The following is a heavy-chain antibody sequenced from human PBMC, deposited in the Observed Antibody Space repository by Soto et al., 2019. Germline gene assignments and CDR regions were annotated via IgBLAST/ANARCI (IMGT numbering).Heavy chain of an antibody. CDR2: ISGSGGST. D-gene: IGHD1-1*01. J-gene: IGHJ6*02. V-gene: IGHV3-23*01. CDR1: GFTFSSYA. Sequence: EVQLLESGGGLVQPGGSLRLSCAASGFTFSSYAMSWVRQAPGKGLEWVSAISGSGGSTYYADSVKDRFTISRDNSKNTLYRRMNTLSAEDKDLYYCACAHRERGYYYALDVWCHGTTVTVSS. CDR3: ACAHRERGYYYALDV.